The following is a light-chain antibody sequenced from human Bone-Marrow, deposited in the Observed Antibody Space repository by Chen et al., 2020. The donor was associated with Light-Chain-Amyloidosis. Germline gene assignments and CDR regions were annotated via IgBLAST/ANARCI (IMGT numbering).Light chain of an antibody. J-gene: IGLJ2*01. CDR3: QSADSSGTYEVI. CDR2: RDT. V-gene: IGLV3-25*03. CDR1: DLPTKY. Sequence: SYELTQPPSVSVSPGQTARYTCSGDDLPTKYAYWYQQEPGQAPVLVIKRDTERPSGISDRFSGSSSGTTATLTISGVRAEDEADYHCQSADSSGTYEVIFGGGTKLTVL.